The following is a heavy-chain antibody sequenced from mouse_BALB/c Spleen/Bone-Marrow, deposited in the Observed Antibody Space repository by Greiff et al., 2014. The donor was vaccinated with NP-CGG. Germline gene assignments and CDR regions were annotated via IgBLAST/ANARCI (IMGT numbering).Heavy chain of an antibody. CDR2: INTYSGDT. CDR1: GYTFTDYA. V-gene: IGHV1-67*01. J-gene: IGHJ2*01. D-gene: IGHD1-1*01. Sequence: QVQLQQPGPELVRPGVSVKISCKGSGYTFTDYAMHWVKQSHAKSLEWIGIINTYSGDTNYNQEFKGKATMTVDKSSSTAYMELARLTSEDSAIYYCAIDYGSSHFDHWGQGSTLTVSS. CDR3: AIDYGSSHFDH.